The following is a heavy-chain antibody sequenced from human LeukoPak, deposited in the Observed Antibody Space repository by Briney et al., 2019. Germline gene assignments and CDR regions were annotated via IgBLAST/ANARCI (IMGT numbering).Heavy chain of an antibody. Sequence: GGSLRLSCAASGFTFSNYAMHWVRQAPGKGLEWVAVISYEGSNKYYTDSVKGRITISRDNSKNTLYLQMNSLRAEDTAVYYCARELWSVIVPAAIGHYFDYWGQGTLVTVSS. CDR2: ISYEGSNK. V-gene: IGHV3-30-3*01. J-gene: IGHJ4*02. D-gene: IGHD2-2*01. CDR3: ARELWSVIVPAAIGHYFDY. CDR1: GFTFSNYA.